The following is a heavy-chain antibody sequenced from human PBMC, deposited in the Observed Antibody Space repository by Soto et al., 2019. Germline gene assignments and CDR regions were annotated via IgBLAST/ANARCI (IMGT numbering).Heavy chain of an antibody. D-gene: IGHD2-2*01. V-gene: IGHV3-21*01. CDR3: ARIVVPRTPYYYYGMDV. Sequence: EVQLVESGGGLVKPGGSLRLSCAASGFTFSSYSMNWVRQAPGKGLEWVSSISSSSSYIYYADSVKGRFTISRDNAKNSLYLQMNSLRAEDTAVYYCARIVVPRTPYYYYGMDVWGQGTTVTVSS. CDR2: ISSSSSYI. CDR1: GFTFSSYS. J-gene: IGHJ6*02.